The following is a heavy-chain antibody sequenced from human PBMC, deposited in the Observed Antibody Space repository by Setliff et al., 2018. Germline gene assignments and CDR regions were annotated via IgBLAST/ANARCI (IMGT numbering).Heavy chain of an antibody. CDR3: VRGPGPSVVVAMPFDR. V-gene: IGHV1-18*01. CDR2: ISAYNGYI. CDR1: GYTFTSYG. Sequence: APVKVSCKASGYTFTSYGISWVRQAPGQGLEWMGWISAYNGYIVYAQKLQGRLTMTTDTSTSTAYMEVASLRSDDTAVYYCVRGPGPSVVVAMPFDRWGQGTLVTVSS. J-gene: IGHJ4*02. D-gene: IGHD5-12*01.